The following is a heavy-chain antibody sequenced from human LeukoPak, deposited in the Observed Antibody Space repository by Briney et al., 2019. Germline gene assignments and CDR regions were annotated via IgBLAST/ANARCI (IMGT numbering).Heavy chain of an antibody. CDR1: GFTFSNAW. V-gene: IGHV3-15*01. CDR2: IKSKTDGGTT. Sequence: GGSLRLSCAASGFTFSNAWMSWVRQAPGKGLEWVGRIKSKTDGGTTDYAAPVKGRFTISRDDSKNTLYLQMNSLKTEDTAVYYCTTPDVYYYDSSGYYPSFVAFDIWGQGTMVTVSS. CDR3: TTPDVYYYDSSGYYPSFVAFDI. J-gene: IGHJ3*02. D-gene: IGHD3-22*01.